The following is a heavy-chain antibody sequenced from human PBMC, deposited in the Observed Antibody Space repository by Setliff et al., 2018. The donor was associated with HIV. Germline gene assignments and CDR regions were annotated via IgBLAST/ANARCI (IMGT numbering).Heavy chain of an antibody. D-gene: IGHD6-19*01. Sequence: GASVKVSCKTSRGTFSSYAVSWVRQGPGQGLEWMGGIIPIFGTAKYAQKFQGRVIITADESSTTAYMELSSLRPDDTAVYYCARDGLLEAGIRFDYWGQGTLVTVSS. J-gene: IGHJ4*02. V-gene: IGHV1-69*13. CDR1: RGTFSSYA. CDR3: ARDGLLEAGIRFDY. CDR2: IIPIFGTA.